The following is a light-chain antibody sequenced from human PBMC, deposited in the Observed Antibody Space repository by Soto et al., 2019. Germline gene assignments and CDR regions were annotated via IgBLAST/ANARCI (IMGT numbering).Light chain of an antibody. Sequence: IVLTQSPGTLSLSPGERATLSCRASQNIYSNLGWYQQRPGQAPRLIIYRASTRATGIPARFSGSGSGTEFTLTINSLQSEDFAVYYCQQYHNLWAFGRGTKVDIK. J-gene: IGKJ1*01. CDR3: QQYHNLWA. CDR2: RAS. V-gene: IGKV3-15*01. CDR1: QNIYSN.